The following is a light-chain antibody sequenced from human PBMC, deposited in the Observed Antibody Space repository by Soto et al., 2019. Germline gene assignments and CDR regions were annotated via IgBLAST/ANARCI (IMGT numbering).Light chain of an antibody. J-gene: IGKJ1*01. CDR1: QSVRSNY. Sequence: DIVMTQSPGTLSLSPGDRATVSCRASQSVRSNYLGWYRQNPGQAPRLLIFSASTRAPGIPDRFSGSGSGTDFTLTISRLEPEDFAVYYCQQYGSSRTFGQGTKVDIK. V-gene: IGKV3-20*01. CDR3: QQYGSSRT. CDR2: SAS.